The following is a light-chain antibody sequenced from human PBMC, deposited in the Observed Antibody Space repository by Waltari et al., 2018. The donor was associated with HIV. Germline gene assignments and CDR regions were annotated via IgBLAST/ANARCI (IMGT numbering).Light chain of an antibody. CDR2: ANN. V-gene: IGLV1-40*01. Sequence: QSVPTQPPAPARAPGKRGTSAYPGRHPNIRYTYDFPTYQPLPGKAPKLLIYANNNRPSGVPDRFSGSKSGASASLAITGLQAEDEADYSCQSYDSRLSAWVFGGGTKVTVL. J-gene: IGLJ3*02. CDR3: QSYDSRLSAWV. CDR1: HPNIRYTYD.